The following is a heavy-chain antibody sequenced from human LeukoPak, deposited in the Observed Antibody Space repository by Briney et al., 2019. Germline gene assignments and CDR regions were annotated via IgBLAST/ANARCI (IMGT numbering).Heavy chain of an antibody. CDR3: ATSHDSAGND. CDR1: GFAFSDFW. CDR2: IRHDGNAK. V-gene: IGHV3-7*01. D-gene: IGHD2-15*01. Sequence: GGSPRLSCAASGFAFSDFWMNWVRQAPGKGLEWVANIRHDGNAKNYVPSVRGRFTISRDNAKNSLYLQMNSLTVGDTAVYYCATSHDSAGNDWGQGTLVTVSS. J-gene: IGHJ4*02.